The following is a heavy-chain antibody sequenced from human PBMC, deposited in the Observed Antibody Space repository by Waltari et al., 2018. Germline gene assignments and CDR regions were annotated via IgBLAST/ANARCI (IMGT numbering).Heavy chain of an antibody. Sequence: EVQLVESGGGLVQPGRSLRLSCAASGFTFDDYAMHWVRQAPGKGLEWVSGISWNSGSIGYADSVKGRFTISRDNAKNSLYLQMNSLRAEDMALYYCAKERAGTVGAFDIWGQGTMVTVSS. CDR1: GFTFDDYA. CDR3: AKERAGTVGAFDI. V-gene: IGHV3-9*03. CDR2: ISWNSGSI. D-gene: IGHD6-19*01. J-gene: IGHJ3*02.